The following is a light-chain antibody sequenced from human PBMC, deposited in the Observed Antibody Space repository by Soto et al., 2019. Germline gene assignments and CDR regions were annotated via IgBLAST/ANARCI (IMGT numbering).Light chain of an antibody. J-gene: IGKJ3*01. CDR2: AAS. V-gene: IGKV1-39*01. CDR1: QSIRSY. Sequence: DVQMTQSPSSLSASVGDRVTITCRASQSIRSYLNWNQQKPGKAPKLLIYAASSLQSGVPSRFSGSGSGTDFTFTISSLQPEDFATYYCQQANSFPFTFGPGTKVDIK. CDR3: QQANSFPFT.